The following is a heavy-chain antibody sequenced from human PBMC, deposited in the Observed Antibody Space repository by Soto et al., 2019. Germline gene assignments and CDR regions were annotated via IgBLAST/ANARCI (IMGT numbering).Heavy chain of an antibody. Sequence: GGSLRLSCAASGFTFSSYGMHWVRQAPGKGLEWVAVISYDGSNKYYADSVEGRFTISRDNSKNTLYLQMNSLRAEDTAVYYCAKTHFWSGTSPPAYYYYYYGMDVWGQGTTVTVSS. D-gene: IGHD3-3*02. J-gene: IGHJ6*02. CDR1: GFTFSSYG. CDR2: ISYDGSNK. CDR3: AKTHFWSGTSPPAYYYYYYGMDV. V-gene: IGHV3-30*18.